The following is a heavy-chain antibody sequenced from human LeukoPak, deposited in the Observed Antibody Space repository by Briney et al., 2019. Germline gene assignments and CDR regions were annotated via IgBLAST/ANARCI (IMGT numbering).Heavy chain of an antibody. D-gene: IGHD4-17*01. V-gene: IGHV5-51*01. J-gene: IGHJ4*02. Sequence: PGGSLQISCKGSGSNFADSWIGWVRQMPGKGVEWRGIIYPGDSDTRYSPSFQGQVSISVDKSVSTTYLQWSSLKVSDTAMYYCARQYGRPFDYWGQGTLVTVSS. CDR3: ARQYGRPFDY. CDR1: GSNFADSW. CDR2: IYPGDSDT.